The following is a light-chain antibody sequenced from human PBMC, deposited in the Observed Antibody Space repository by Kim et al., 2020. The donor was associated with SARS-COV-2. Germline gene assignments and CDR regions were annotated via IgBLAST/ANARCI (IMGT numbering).Light chain of an antibody. J-gene: IGKJ4*01. CDR3: QQANSFPQLT. CDR2: AAS. CDR1: QDISSW. V-gene: IGKV1D-12*01. Sequence: AVGDRVTITCRASQDISSWLAWYQQKPGKAPKLLIYAASSLQSGVPSRFSGSGSGTDFTLTISSLQPEDFAAYYCQQANSFPQLTFGGGTKVDIK.